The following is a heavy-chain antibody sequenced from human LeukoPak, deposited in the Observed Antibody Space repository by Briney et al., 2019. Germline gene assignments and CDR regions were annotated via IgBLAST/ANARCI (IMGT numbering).Heavy chain of an antibody. Sequence: GGSLRLSCAASGFTFSSYAMSWVRQAPGKGLEWVSAISGSGGSTYYADSVKGRFTISRDNAKSSLYLQMNSLRAEDTAVYYCARPPPWSYYGSGSWVQDAFDIWGQGTMVTVSS. CDR1: GFTFSSYA. CDR2: ISGSGGST. CDR3: ARPPPWSYYGSGSWVQDAFDI. J-gene: IGHJ3*02. D-gene: IGHD3-10*01. V-gene: IGHV3-23*01.